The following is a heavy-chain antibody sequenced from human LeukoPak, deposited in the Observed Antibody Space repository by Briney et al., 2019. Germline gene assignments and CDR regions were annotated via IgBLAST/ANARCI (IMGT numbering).Heavy chain of an antibody. D-gene: IGHD3-10*01. Sequence: GGSLRLSCVDSGFTFTNAWMSWVRQAPGKGLEWIGRIKSKTDGETTNYAEPVRGRFAISRDDSKSAVYLQMNGLKIEDTAVYYCTRDLGTYYHGSQRLIPIDYWGQGTLVTVSS. J-gene: IGHJ4*02. CDR1: GFTFTNAW. CDR3: TRDLGTYYHGSQRLIPIDY. CDR2: IKSKTDGETT. V-gene: IGHV3-15*01.